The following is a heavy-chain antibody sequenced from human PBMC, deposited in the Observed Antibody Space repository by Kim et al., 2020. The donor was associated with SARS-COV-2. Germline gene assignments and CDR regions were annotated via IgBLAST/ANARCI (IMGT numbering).Heavy chain of an antibody. J-gene: IGHJ6*02. V-gene: IGHV4-34*01. D-gene: IGHD2-8*02. Sequence: SETLSLTCAVYGGSFSDYTWTWIRQPPGKGLEWIGEINHSGSTNLIPSLKSRITISVDTSKSQFSLRLKSMTATDAAVYYCARGRAGVVPSPVLGLGPYYHYYAMDVWGRGTPVAVSS. CDR2: INHSGST. CDR3: ARGRAGVVPSPVLGLGPYYHYYAMDV. CDR1: GGSFSDYT.